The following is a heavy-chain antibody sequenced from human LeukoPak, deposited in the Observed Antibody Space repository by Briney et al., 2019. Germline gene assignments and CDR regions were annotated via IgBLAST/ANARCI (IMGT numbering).Heavy chain of an antibody. CDR3: AKDNRGSGSYWPLAGYYYYYGMDV. V-gene: IGHV3-7*03. D-gene: IGHD3-10*01. Sequence: GGSLRLSCAASGFTFSSYWMSWVRQAPGKGLEWVANIKQDGSQKYYVDSVKGRFSISRDNAKNSLYLQMNSLRAEDTALYYCAKDNRGSGSYWPLAGYYYYYGMDVWGQGTTVTVSS. CDR2: IKQDGSQK. CDR1: GFTFSSYW. J-gene: IGHJ6*02.